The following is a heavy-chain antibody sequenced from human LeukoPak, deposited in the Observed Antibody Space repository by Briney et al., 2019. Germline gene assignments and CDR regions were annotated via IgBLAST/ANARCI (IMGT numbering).Heavy chain of an antibody. Sequence: AAVKVSCTASGYTFTGYYMHWVRQAPGQGHEWMGWINPNSGGTNYAQKFQGRVTMTRDTSISTAYMELSRLRSDDTAVYYCARYLATSFKSVLYYYDSSGYCPRAFDSWGQGTMVTVSS. J-gene: IGHJ3*02. CDR3: ARYLATSFKSVLYYYDSSGYCPRAFDS. D-gene: IGHD3-22*01. CDR2: INPNSGGT. V-gene: IGHV1-2*02. CDR1: GYTFTGYY.